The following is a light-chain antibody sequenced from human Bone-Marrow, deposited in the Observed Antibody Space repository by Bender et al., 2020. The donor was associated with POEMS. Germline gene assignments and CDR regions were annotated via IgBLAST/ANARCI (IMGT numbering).Light chain of an antibody. CDR1: SSDVGGYHY. CDR2: DVY. J-gene: IGLJ3*02. V-gene: IGLV2-8*01. CDR3: CSYAGGTTFVV. Sequence: QSALTQPPSASGSPGQSVTISCTGTSSDVGGYHYVSWYQQHPGQAPKLLIYDVYKRPSGIPDRFSGSKSGNTASLTISGLQAEDEAAYYCCSYAGGTTFVVFGGGTKLTVL.